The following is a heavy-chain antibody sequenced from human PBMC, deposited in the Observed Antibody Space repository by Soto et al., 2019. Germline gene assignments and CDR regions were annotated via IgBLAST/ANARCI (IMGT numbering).Heavy chain of an antibody. Sequence: SETRSLNCNVFVDSMRRYWSWLQQTPGKGLEWIGYIYSSGTSNYNPSLKSRVTISLDTSKSQFSLKLKSVTAADTAVYYCARDRSGSYFTFESWGQGVLVTVSS. CDR3: ARDRSGSYFTFES. CDR2: IYSSGTS. V-gene: IGHV4-59*01. D-gene: IGHD6-19*01. J-gene: IGHJ4*02. CDR1: VDSMRRY.